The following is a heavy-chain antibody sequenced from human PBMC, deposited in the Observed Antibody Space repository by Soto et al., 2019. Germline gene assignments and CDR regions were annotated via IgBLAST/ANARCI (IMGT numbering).Heavy chain of an antibody. V-gene: IGHV4-34*01. CDR1: GGSFSGYY. CDR2: INHSGST. Sequence: QVQLQQWGAGLLKPSETLSLTCAVYGGSFSGYYWSWIRQPPGKGLEWIGEINHSGSTNYNPSLKSRVTISVDTSKNPFSLKLSSVTAADTAVYYCARGKRLDDYIWGSYRYYFDYWGQGTLVTVSS. J-gene: IGHJ4*02. D-gene: IGHD3-16*02. CDR3: ARGKRLDDYIWGSYRYYFDY.